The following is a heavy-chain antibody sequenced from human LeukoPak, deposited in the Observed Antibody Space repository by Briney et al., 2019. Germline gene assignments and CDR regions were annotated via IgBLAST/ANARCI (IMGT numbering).Heavy chain of an antibody. J-gene: IGHJ3*02. CDR1: GFTFSSYS. CDR2: ISTSSTIT. CDR3: AREYSSSSGQAFDI. Sequence: GGSLRLSCAASGFTFSSYSINWVRQAPRKGLEWVSYISTSSTITYYTDSVKGRFTISRDNAENSLYLQMNSRRAEDTAIYYCAREYSSSSGQAFDIWGQGTMVTVSS. D-gene: IGHD6-6*01. V-gene: IGHV3-48*04.